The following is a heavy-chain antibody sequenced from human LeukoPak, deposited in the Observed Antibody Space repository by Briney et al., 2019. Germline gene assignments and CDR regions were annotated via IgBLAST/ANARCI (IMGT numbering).Heavy chain of an antibody. D-gene: IGHD3-16*01. CDR3: ARGIKGGWPWGLYYFDY. J-gene: IGHJ4*02. CDR2: ISAYNGNT. V-gene: IGHV1-18*01. Sequence: ASVKASCKASGYTFTSYGISWVRQAPGQGLEWMGWISAYNGNTNYAQKLQGRVTMTTDTSTSTAYMELRSLRSDDTAVYYCARGIKGGWPWGLYYFDYWGQGTLVTVSS. CDR1: GYTFTSYG.